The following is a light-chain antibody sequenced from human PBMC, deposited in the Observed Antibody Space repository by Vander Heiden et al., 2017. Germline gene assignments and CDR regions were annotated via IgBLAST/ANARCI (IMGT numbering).Light chain of an antibody. Sequence: SFVLTQPSSASVPPGQTGRISCGGNNIATRSLHWYRQKPGQAPEVVYDGNDWPAGLPERLCGSKSGNTATLTISRVEAGEEADYYCQVWGVSSGHPVVFGGGTKLTVL. V-gene: IGLV3-21*02. CDR3: QVWGVSSGHPVV. CDR2: DGN. CDR1: NIATRS. J-gene: IGLJ2*01.